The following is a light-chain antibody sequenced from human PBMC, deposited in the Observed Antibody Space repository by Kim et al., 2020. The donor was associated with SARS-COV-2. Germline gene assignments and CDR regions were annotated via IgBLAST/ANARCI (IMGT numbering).Light chain of an antibody. CDR1: QGINRW. CDR2: DAT. V-gene: IGKV1-5*01. J-gene: IGKJ1*01. Sequence: DIQMTQSPSTLSASVGDRVTITCRASQGINRWLAWYQQKPGKAPELLIYDATTLKSGVPSRFSGSGSGTEFSLTISSLQPEDFATYYCQQNNFYFGQGTKVDIK. CDR3: QQNNFY.